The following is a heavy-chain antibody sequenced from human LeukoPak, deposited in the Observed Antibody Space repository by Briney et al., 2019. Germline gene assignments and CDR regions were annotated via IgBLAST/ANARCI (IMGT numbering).Heavy chain of an antibody. D-gene: IGHD4-17*01. CDR2: ISSSSSYI. J-gene: IGHJ2*01. CDR1: GFTFSSYS. V-gene: IGHV3-21*01. Sequence: PGGSLRLSCAASGFTFSSYSMNWVRQAPGKGLEWVSSISSSSSYIYYADSVKGRFTISRDNAKNSLYLQMNSLRAEDTAVYYCARDSFYGDYPIWYFDLWGRGTLVTVSS. CDR3: ARDSFYGDYPIWYFDL.